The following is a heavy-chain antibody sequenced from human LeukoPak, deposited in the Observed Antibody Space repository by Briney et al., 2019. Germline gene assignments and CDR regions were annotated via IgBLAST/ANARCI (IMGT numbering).Heavy chain of an antibody. D-gene: IGHD3-22*01. V-gene: IGHV4-34*01. Sequence: KPSETLSLTCAVYGGSFSGYYWSWIRQPPGKGLEWIGEINHSGSTNYNPSLKSRVTISVDTSKNQFSLKLSSVTAADTAVYYCARAPNYYDSSGYYPNFDYWGQGTLVTVSS. J-gene: IGHJ4*02. CDR1: GGSFSGYY. CDR2: INHSGST. CDR3: ARAPNYYDSSGYYPNFDY.